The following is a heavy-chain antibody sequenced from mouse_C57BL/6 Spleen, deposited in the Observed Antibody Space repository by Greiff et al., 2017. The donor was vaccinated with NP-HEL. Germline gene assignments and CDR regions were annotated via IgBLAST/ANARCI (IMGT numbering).Heavy chain of an antibody. D-gene: IGHD2-4*01. CDR1: GYAFSSYW. CDR3: ARSPDYDFDY. J-gene: IGHJ2*01. V-gene: IGHV1-80*01. CDR2: IYPGDGDT. Sequence: VQRVESGAELVKPGASVKISCKASGYAFSSYWMNWVKQRPGKGLEWIGQIYPGDGDTNYNGKFKGKATLTADKSSSTAYMQLSSLTSEDSAVYFCARSPDYDFDYWGQGTTLTVSS.